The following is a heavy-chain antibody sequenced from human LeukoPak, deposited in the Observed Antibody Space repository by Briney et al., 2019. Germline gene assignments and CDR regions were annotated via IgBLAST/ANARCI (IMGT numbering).Heavy chain of an antibody. CDR3: AKDRADNWNYGWFDP. D-gene: IGHD1-7*01. Sequence: GGSLRLSCAASGFTFSNYAMSWVRQAPGKGLEWVSVVSGSDGATYYADSVKGRFTISRDNPKNMLYLQMNSLRAEDTAVYYCAKDRADNWNYGWFDPWGQGTLVTVSS. V-gene: IGHV3-23*01. CDR2: VSGSDGAT. CDR1: GFTFSNYA. J-gene: IGHJ5*02.